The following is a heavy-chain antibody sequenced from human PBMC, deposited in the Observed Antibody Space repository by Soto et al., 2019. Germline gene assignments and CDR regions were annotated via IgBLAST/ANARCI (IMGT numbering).Heavy chain of an antibody. CDR2: TYYRSKWYN. CDR3: ARGYFDWLFLSPSAFDI. CDR1: GDSVSSNSAA. J-gene: IGHJ3*02. V-gene: IGHV6-1*01. D-gene: IGHD3-9*01. Sequence: PSQTLSLTCVISGDSVSSNSAAWNWIRQSPSRGLEWLGRTYYRSKWYNDYAVSVKSRITINPDTSKNQFSLQLNSVTPEDTAVYYCARGYFDWLFLSPSAFDIWSQQTMVTGSS.